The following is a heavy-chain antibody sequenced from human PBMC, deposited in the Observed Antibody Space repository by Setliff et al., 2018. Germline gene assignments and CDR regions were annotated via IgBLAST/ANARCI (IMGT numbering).Heavy chain of an antibody. CDR2: INHSGST. J-gene: IGHJ5*01. CDR1: GESFSGHY. Sequence: SETLSLTCAVYGESFSGHYWSWIRQPPGKGLEWIGEINHSGSTNYNPSLKSRVTISVDTSNNSFSLNLFSVTAADTAVYYCAGRDYSGGDSWGHGTLVTVSS. V-gene: IGHV4-34*01. D-gene: IGHD4-4*01. CDR3: AGRDYSGGDS.